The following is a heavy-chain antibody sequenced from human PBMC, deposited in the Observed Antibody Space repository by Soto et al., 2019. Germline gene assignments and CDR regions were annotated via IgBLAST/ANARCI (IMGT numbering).Heavy chain of an antibody. CDR1: GGSISSGDYY. J-gene: IGHJ4*02. CDR2: IYYSGST. Sequence: SETLSLTCTVSGGSISSGDYYWSWIRQPPGKGLEWIGYIYYSGSTYYNPSLKSRVTISVDTSKNQFSLKLSSVTAADTAVYYCARNDYYGSSGYRYGPYYFDYWGQGTLVTVSS. CDR3: ARNDYYGSSGYRYGPYYFDY. D-gene: IGHD3-22*01. V-gene: IGHV4-30-4*01.